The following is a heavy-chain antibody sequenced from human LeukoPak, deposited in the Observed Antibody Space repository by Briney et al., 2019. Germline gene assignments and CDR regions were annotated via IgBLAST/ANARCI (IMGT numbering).Heavy chain of an antibody. CDR2: ISYDGSNK. D-gene: IGHD2-21*01. V-gene: IGHV3-30*18. CDR1: GFIFRNYG. CDR3: ANGGDYSCDS. J-gene: IGHJ4*02. Sequence: PGGSLRLSCAASGFIFRNYGMHWVRQAPGKGLEWVAVISYDGSNKYYADSVKGRFTISRDNSKNTLYLQMNNLRAEDTSVYYCANGGDYSCDSWGQGTLVTVSS.